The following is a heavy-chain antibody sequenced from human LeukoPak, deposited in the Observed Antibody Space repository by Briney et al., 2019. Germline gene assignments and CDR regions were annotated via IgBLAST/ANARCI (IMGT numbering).Heavy chain of an antibody. J-gene: IGHJ4*02. Sequence: ASVKVSCKASGGTFSSYAISWVRQAPGQGLEWMGGIIPIFGTANYTKKFQGRVTITADESTSTAYMELSSLRSEDTAVYYCARGVVATIFGFDYWGQGTLVTVSS. CDR3: ARGVVATIFGFDY. CDR1: GGTFSSYA. CDR2: IIPIFGTA. V-gene: IGHV1-69*13. D-gene: IGHD5-12*01.